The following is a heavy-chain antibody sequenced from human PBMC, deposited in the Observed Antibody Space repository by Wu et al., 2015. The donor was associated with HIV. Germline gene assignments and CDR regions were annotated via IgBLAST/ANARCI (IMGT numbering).Heavy chain of an antibody. V-gene: IGHV1-69*13. CDR1: GGTFSSRA. CDR2: IIPIFDRV. CDR3: VGPYTGYAYDTFDV. Sequence: QVQLVQSGTEVKKPGSSVKVSCKASGGTFSSRAISWVRQAPGQGLEWMGRIIPIFDRVHYKQKFQGRVVITADEGTSTVYMEMSSLTSDDTAVYYCVGPYTGYAYDTFDVWGQGTLVTVSS. D-gene: IGHD5-12*01. J-gene: IGHJ3*01.